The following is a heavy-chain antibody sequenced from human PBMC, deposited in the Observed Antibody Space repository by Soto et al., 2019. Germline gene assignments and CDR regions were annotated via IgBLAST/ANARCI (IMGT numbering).Heavy chain of an antibody. CDR2: ISYYGTNE. V-gene: IGHV3-30*18. J-gene: IGHJ4*02. Sequence: PGGSRRLAWEAAGFTFSGYGMHWVRQAPGKGLERVAVISYYGTNEYYEDSVKGRFTISRDNSKNTLYLPMNSLRIEDTAVYFCAKEDPSGRYSLDYWGQGSQVTVSS. D-gene: IGHD6-19*01. CDR3: AKEDPSGRYSLDY. CDR1: GFTFSGYG.